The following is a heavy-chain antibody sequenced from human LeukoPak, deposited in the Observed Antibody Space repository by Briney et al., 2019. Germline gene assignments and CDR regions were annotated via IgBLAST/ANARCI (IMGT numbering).Heavy chain of an antibody. D-gene: IGHD3-22*01. Sequence: GASVKVSCKVSGYTLTELSMHWVRQAPGKGLEWMGGFDPEDGETIYAQKFQGRVTMTEDTSTDTAYMELSSLRSEDRAVYYCATRPIYDSSGYYYYFDYWGQGTLVTVSS. J-gene: IGHJ4*02. V-gene: IGHV1-24*01. CDR1: GYTLTELS. CDR3: ATRPIYDSSGYYYYFDY. CDR2: FDPEDGET.